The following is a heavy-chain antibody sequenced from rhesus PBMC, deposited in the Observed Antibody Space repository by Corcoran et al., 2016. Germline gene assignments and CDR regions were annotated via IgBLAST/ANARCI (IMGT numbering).Heavy chain of an antibody. CDR2: ISSDWSRT. Sequence: EVQLVESGGGLVQPGGSLRLSCAASGFTFSSYWMYWVRQAQRKGREWVSRISSDWSRTYYADTVKGRFTISRENAKNSLYLQMNSLRPEDTAVYYCTYFDYWGQGVLVTVSS. CDR3: TYFDY. V-gene: IGHV3-119*01. CDR1: GFTFSSYW. J-gene: IGHJ4*01.